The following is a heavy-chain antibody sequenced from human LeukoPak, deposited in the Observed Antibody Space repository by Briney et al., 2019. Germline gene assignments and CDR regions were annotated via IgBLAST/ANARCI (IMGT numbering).Heavy chain of an antibody. Sequence: PGGSLRLSCAASGFTFSSYEMNWVRQAPGKGLEWVSYISSSGSTIYYADSVKGRFTISRDNAKNSLYLQMNSLRAEDTAVYYCARVTPLGGYLDYWGQGTLVTVSS. J-gene: IGHJ4*02. D-gene: IGHD5-12*01. CDR1: GFTFSSYE. CDR3: ARVTPLGGYLDY. CDR2: ISSSGSTI. V-gene: IGHV3-48*03.